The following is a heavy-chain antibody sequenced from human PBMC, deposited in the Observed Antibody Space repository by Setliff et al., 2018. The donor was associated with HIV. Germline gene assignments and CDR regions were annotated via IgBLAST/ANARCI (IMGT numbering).Heavy chain of an antibody. Sequence: PGESLKISCKGSGYSFTSYWIGWVRQMPGKGLEWMGIIYPGDSDTRYSPSSQGQVTISADKSISTAYLQWSSLKASDTAVYYCARPRLNYYYGSGSYRQAFDIWGQGTMVTVSS. CDR1: GYSFTSYW. J-gene: IGHJ3*02. CDR3: ARPRLNYYYGSGSYRQAFDI. D-gene: IGHD3-10*01. V-gene: IGHV5-51*01. CDR2: IYPGDSDT.